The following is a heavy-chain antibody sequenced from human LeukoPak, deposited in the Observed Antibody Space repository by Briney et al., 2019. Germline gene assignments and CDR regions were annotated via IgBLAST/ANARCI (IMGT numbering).Heavy chain of an antibody. CDR2: IYSGGST. CDR1: GFTVSTYY. J-gene: IGHJ5*02. V-gene: IGHV3-53*01. Sequence: GGSLRLSCAASGFTVSTYYMSWVRQAPGKGLEWISVIYSGGSTYSEDSVKGRFTITRDNSKNTLYHQMNSLRAEDTAVYYCARALGYCTNGGCYPWGQGTLVTVS. CDR3: ARALGYCTNGGCYP. D-gene: IGHD2-8*01.